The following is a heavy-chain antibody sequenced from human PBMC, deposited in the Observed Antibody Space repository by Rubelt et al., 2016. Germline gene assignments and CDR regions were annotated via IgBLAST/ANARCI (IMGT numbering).Heavy chain of an antibody. J-gene: IGHJ4*02. CDR2: IYYSGST. CDR1: GGSISSGGYS. D-gene: IGHD1-14*01. CDR3: AASTARLTTDFDY. V-gene: IGHV4-30-4*07. Sequence: QLQLQESGPGLVKPSETLSLTCTVSGGSISSGGYSWSWIRQPPGKGLEWIGYIYYSGSTYYNSSLKSRVTISLDTSKNQFSLKLSAVTAADTALYYCAASTARLTTDFDYGGQGTLVTVSS.